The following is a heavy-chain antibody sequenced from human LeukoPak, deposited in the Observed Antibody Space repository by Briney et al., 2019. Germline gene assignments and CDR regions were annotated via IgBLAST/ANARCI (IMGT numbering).Heavy chain of an antibody. Sequence: GRSLRLSCAASGFTFSSYGMPWVRQAPGKGLEWVAVISYDGSNKYYADSVKGRFTISRDNSKNTLYLQMNSLRAEDTAVYYCAKDYTRSGYYYGHYYYGMDVWGQGTTVTVSS. CDR1: GFTFSSYG. D-gene: IGHD3-22*01. V-gene: IGHV3-30*18. J-gene: IGHJ6*02. CDR2: ISYDGSNK. CDR3: AKDYTRSGYYYGHYYYGMDV.